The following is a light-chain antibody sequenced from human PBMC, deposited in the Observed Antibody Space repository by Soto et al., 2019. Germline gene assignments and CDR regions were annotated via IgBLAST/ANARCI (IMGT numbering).Light chain of an antibody. CDR1: KLGDKY. V-gene: IGLV3-1*01. Sequence: SYELTQPPSVSVSPGQTASITCSGDKLGDKYACWYQQKPGQSPVLVIYQDSKRPSGIPERFSGSNSGNTATLTISGTQAMHPADYYFPAWDSSPPVVFGGGTKLTVL. J-gene: IGLJ2*01. CDR2: QDS. CDR3: PAWDSSPPVV.